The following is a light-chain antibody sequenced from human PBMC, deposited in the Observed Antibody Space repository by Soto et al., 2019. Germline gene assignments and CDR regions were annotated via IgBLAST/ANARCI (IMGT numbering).Light chain of an antibody. V-gene: IGLV1-47*02. CDR2: GNN. CDR3: AAWDEDMNGYV. J-gene: IGLJ1*01. Sequence: QSVVTQPPSASGTPGQRVTISCSGSSSNIGTNYVYWYQQFPGLAPKLLIYGNNQRPSGVPDRFSGSKSGTSASLAISGLRSEDEDDYYCAAWDEDMNGYVFGTGTQLTVL. CDR1: SSNIGTNY.